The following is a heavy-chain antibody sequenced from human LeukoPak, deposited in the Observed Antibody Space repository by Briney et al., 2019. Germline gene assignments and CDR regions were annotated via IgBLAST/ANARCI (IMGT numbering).Heavy chain of an antibody. CDR3: ARALTATGDY. V-gene: IGHV3-64*02. J-gene: IGHJ4*02. D-gene: IGHD7-27*01. CDR2: ITSNGGTT. Sequence: GGSLRLSCVASGFTFISYAMHWLRQAPGKGLEYVSAITSNGGTTYYADSVRGRFTISRDNTKNTLYIQTGSLRDEDMAVCYSARALTATGDYWGQGTLATVSS. CDR1: GFTFISYA.